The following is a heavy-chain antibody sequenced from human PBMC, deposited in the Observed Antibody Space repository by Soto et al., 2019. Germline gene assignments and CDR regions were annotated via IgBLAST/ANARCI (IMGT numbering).Heavy chain of an antibody. CDR3: AKARQAQSHYYYGMDV. D-gene: IGHD6-19*01. Sequence: LRLSFAASGSTFSNNAMNWVRQAPGKGLEWVSGISGTGYGTYYADSVKGRFTISRDSSNNTLYLQMNSLRGEDTAIYYCAKARQAQSHYYYGMDVWGQGTPVTVSS. CDR2: ISGTGYGT. V-gene: IGHV3-23*01. J-gene: IGHJ6*02. CDR1: GSTFSNNA.